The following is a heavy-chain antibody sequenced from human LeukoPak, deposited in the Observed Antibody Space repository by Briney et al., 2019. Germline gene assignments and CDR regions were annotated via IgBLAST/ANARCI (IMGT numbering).Heavy chain of an antibody. CDR2: ISGSGGST. Sequence: GGSLRLSCAASGFTFSSYAMHWVRQAPGKGLEWVSAISGSGGSTYYADSVKGRFTISRDNSKNTLYLQMNSLRAEDTAVYYCAKVGSSNCGGDCYSDYWGQGTLVTVSS. CDR3: AKVGSSNCGGDCYSDY. V-gene: IGHV3-23*01. J-gene: IGHJ4*02. CDR1: GFTFSSYA. D-gene: IGHD2-21*02.